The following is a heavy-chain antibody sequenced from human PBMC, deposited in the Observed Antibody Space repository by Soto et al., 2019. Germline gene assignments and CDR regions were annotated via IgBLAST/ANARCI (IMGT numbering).Heavy chain of an antibody. D-gene: IGHD3-10*01. CDR1: GGSISSGGYY. J-gene: IGHJ6*02. Sequence: QVQLQESGPGLVKPSQTLSLTCTVSGGSISSGGYYWSWIRQHPGKGLEWIGSIYYRGSTYYNPSLKGRVTISVDTSKNQFSLKLSSVTAADTAVYYCARTYGSGTFYYYYGMDVWGQGTTVTVSS. CDR3: ARTYGSGTFYYYYGMDV. CDR2: IYYRGST. V-gene: IGHV4-31*03.